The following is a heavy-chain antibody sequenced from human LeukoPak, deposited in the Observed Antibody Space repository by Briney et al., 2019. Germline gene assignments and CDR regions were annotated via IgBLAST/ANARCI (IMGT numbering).Heavy chain of an antibody. CDR3: ARGDYFDGGGRNWFDP. D-gene: IGHD3-16*01. Sequence: PSETLSLTCTVSGGSMSSYYWSLIRQPAGKGLEWIGRIHTSGTTYYNPSLKSRVTMSVDTSKNQFSPGLTSVTAADTAVYYCARGDYFDGGGRNWFDPWGQGTLVTVSS. CDR2: IHTSGTT. CDR1: GGSMSSYY. J-gene: IGHJ5*02. V-gene: IGHV4-4*07.